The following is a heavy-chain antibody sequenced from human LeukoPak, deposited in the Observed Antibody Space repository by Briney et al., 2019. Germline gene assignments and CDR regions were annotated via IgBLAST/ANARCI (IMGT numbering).Heavy chain of an antibody. J-gene: IGHJ5*02. V-gene: IGHV4-4*07. D-gene: IGHD2-21*01. CDR1: GGSISSYY. CDR3: ARHSICFDP. Sequence: SETLSLTCSVSGGSISSYYWTWIRQPAGKGLEWIGRIYSTGSTNYNPSLKSRVTMSVDASKNQFSLKLTSVTAADTAVYYCARHSICFDPWGQGTLVTVSS. CDR2: IYSTGST.